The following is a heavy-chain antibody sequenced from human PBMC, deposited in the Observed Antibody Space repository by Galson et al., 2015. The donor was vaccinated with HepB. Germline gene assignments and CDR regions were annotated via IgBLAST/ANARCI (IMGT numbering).Heavy chain of an antibody. CDR1: GYTFTSYA. D-gene: IGHD1-1*01. Sequence: SVKVSCKASGYTFTSYAMNWVRQAPGQGLEWMGWINTNTGNPTYAQGFTGRFVFSLDTSVSTAYLQISSLKAEDTAVYYCAREEVERNPDAFDIWGQGTMVTVSS. J-gene: IGHJ3*02. CDR2: INTNTGNP. V-gene: IGHV7-4-1*02. CDR3: AREEVERNPDAFDI.